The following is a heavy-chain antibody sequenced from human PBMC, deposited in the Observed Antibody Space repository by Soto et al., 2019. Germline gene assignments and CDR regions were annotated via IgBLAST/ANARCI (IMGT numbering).Heavy chain of an antibody. CDR1: GYTFTNYH. D-gene: IGHD6-19*01. CDR3: GLPKNTLGWYNF. Sequence: QVQVVQSGAEVKKPGASVKVSCKTSGYTFTNYHVHWVRQAPGQGLEWMGAINPNGGSTTYAQHLRGRVIMTSDSSTSTVYMEMGSLRSDDSAVYYCGLPKNTLGWYNFWGQGTLVAV. J-gene: IGHJ4*02. CDR2: INPNGGST. V-gene: IGHV1-46*01.